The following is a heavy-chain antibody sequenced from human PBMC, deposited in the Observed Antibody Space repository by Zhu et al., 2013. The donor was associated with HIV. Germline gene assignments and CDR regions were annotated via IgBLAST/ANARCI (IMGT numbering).Heavy chain of an antibody. D-gene: IGHD3-16*01. Sequence: QVQLLQSGAEMRKPGSSVKVSCKASEVTFDSHATTWVRQAPGHGLEWMGGIISTFDIPHYAPGLQGRVTITADTSTPTVYMELESLTYDDTAVYFCARGLSGTSLDDALHIWGQGTLVVVSS. CDR1: EVTFDSHA. V-gene: IGHV1-69*17. CDR3: ARGLSGTSLDDALHI. CDR2: IISTFDIP. J-gene: IGHJ1*01.